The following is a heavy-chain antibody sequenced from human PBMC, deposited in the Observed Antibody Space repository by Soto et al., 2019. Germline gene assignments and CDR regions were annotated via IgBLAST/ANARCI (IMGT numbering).Heavy chain of an antibody. D-gene: IGHD2-2*01. CDR3: ARESYDIVLAGNWFDP. V-gene: IGHV4-30-4*01. J-gene: IGHJ5*02. CDR1: GGSISSGYYY. CDR2: IYYSGST. Sequence: PSETLSLTCTVSGGSISSGYYYWSWIRQPPGKGLEWIGYIYYSGSTYYNPSLKSRVTISVDTSKNQFSLKLSSVTAADTAVYYCARESYDIVLAGNWFDPWGQGTLVTVSS.